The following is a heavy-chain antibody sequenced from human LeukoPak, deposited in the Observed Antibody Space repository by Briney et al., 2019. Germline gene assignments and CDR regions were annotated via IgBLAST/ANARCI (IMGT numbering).Heavy chain of an antibody. V-gene: IGHV3-74*01. D-gene: IGHD3-10*01. Sequence: GRSLRLSCAASGFTFSSYWMHWVRQAPGKGLVWVSRINSDGSSTSYADSVKGRFTISRDNAKNTLYLQMNSLRAEDTAVYYCARELGGGSGSYLFDYWGQGTLVTVSS. J-gene: IGHJ4*02. CDR2: INSDGSST. CDR3: ARELGGGSGSYLFDY. CDR1: GFTFSSYW.